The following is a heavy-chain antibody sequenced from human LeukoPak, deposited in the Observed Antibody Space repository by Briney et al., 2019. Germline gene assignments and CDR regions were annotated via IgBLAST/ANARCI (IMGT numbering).Heavy chain of an antibody. Sequence: TSETLSLTCTVSGGSISSYYWSWIRQPPGKGLEWIGYIYYSGSTNYNPSLKSRVTISVDTSKNQFSLKLSSVTAADTAVYYCARDRDLGGSDYWGQGTLVTVSS. D-gene: IGHD3-16*01. CDR3: ARDRDLGGSDY. CDR2: IYYSGST. V-gene: IGHV4-59*01. CDR1: GGSISSYY. J-gene: IGHJ4*02.